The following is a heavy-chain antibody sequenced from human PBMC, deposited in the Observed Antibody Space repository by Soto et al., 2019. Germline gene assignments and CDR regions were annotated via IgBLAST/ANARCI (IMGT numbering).Heavy chain of an antibody. J-gene: IGHJ4*02. CDR1: GGSFGGYY. V-gene: IGHV4-34*01. CDR2: INHSGST. Sequence: SETLSLTCAVYGGSFGGYYWSWIRQPPGKGLEWIGEINHSGSTNYNPSLKSRVAISVDTSKNQFSLKLSSVTAADTAVYYCARGRGVYARFAYWGQGTLVTVSS. CDR3: ARGRGVYARFAY. D-gene: IGHD2-8*01.